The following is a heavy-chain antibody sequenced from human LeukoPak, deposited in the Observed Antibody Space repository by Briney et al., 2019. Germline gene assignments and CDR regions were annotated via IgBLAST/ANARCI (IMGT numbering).Heavy chain of an antibody. J-gene: IGHJ4*02. Sequence: SETLSLTCTVSGGSISSRSYYWGWIRQPPGKGLEWIGKTSDSGNTYYNPSLKSRVTISVDKSKNQFSLKLSSVTAADTAVYYCARDQDHYFDYWGQGTLVTVSS. CDR1: GGSISSRSYY. CDR3: ARDQDHYFDY. D-gene: IGHD2-15*01. V-gene: IGHV4-39*07. CDR2: TSDSGNT.